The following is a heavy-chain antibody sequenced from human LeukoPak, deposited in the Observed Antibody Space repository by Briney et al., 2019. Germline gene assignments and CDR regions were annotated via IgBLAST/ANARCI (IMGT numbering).Heavy chain of an antibody. Sequence: KSSETLSLTCTVPGGSISSSSYYWGWIRQPPGKGLEWLGSIYYSGSTYYNPSLKSRVTISVDTSKNQFSLKLSSVTAADTAVYYCARQGYCSSTSCNNWFDPWGQGTLVTVSS. J-gene: IGHJ5*02. V-gene: IGHV4-39*01. CDR2: IYYSGST. CDR3: ARQGYCSSTSCNNWFDP. D-gene: IGHD2-2*01. CDR1: GGSISSSSYY.